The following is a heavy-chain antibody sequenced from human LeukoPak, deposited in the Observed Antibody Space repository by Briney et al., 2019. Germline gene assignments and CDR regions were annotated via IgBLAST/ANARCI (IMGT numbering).Heavy chain of an antibody. V-gene: IGHV3-7*03. CDR1: GLTFSGYW. CDR3: ARIPTNNRGAFDY. J-gene: IGHJ4*02. CDR2: IKPDGSER. Sequence: GGSLRLSCAASGLTFSGYWMSWVRQAPGKGLEWVANIKPDGSERYYVDSVKGRFTVSRDNAKNSLYLQMNSLRSEDTAVYYCARIPTNNRGAFDYWGQGTLVTVSS. D-gene: IGHD3-10*01.